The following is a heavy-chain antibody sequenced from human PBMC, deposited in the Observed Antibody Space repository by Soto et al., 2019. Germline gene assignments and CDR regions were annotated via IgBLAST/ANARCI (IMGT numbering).Heavy chain of an antibody. CDR3: ARLHYYDSSGHFDY. J-gene: IGHJ4*02. D-gene: IGHD3-22*01. V-gene: IGHV3-11*06. CDR2: ISSSSIYT. CDR1: GFTFSDYY. Sequence: GGSLRLSCAASGFTFSDYYMSWIRQAPGKGLEWVSYISSSSIYTNYADSVKGRFTISRDNAKNSLYLQMNSLRAEDTAVYYCARLHYYDSSGHFDYWGQGTLVTVSS.